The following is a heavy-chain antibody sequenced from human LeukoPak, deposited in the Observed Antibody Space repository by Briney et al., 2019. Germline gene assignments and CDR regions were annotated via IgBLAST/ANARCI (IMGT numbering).Heavy chain of an antibody. Sequence: GASVKVSCKASGGTFISYAISWVRQAAGQGREWMGGIIPIFGTANYAQKFQGRVTMTEDTSTDTAYMELSSLRSEDTAVYYCARAYSSSWYGGWFDPWGQGTLVTVSS. CDR2: IIPIFGTA. V-gene: IGHV1-69*06. CDR1: GGTFISYA. J-gene: IGHJ5*02. D-gene: IGHD6-13*01. CDR3: ARAYSSSWYGGWFDP.